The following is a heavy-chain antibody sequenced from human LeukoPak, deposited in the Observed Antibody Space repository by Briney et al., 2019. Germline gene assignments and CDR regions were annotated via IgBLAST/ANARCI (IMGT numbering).Heavy chain of an antibody. CDR2: INHSGST. CDR3: ARYCSSTSCYKGNGAFDI. CDR1: GGSFSGYY. J-gene: IGHJ3*02. Sequence: SETLSLTCAVYGGSFSGYYWNWIRQPPGKGLEWIGEINHSGSTNYNPSLKSRITISVDTSKNQFSLKLSSVTAADTAVYYCARYCSSTSCYKGNGAFDIWGQGTMVTVSS. D-gene: IGHD2-2*02. V-gene: IGHV4-34*01.